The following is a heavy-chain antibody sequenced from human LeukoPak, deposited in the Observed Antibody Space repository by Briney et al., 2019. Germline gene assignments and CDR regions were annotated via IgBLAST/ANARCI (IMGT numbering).Heavy chain of an antibody. CDR2: IYYSGST. Sequence: PSETLSLTCTVSGGSISSYYWSWIRQPPGKGLEWIGYIYYSGSTNYNPSLKSRVTISVDTSKNQFSLKLSSVTAADTAIYYCARHQYLHYYGLWFDTWGQGTLVTVSS. D-gene: IGHD3-10*01. J-gene: IGHJ5*02. V-gene: IGHV4-59*08. CDR3: ARHQYLHYYGLWFDT. CDR1: GGSISSYY.